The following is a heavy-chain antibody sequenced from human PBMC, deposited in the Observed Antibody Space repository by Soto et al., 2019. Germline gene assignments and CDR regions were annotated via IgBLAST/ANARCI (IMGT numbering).Heavy chain of an antibody. CDR2: YGGRGGST. D-gene: IGHD3-16*01. Sequence: DVQLLESGGGLAQRGGSLRLSCAASGFSFSTYGMTWVRQAPGKGLEWVSYGGRGGSTYYADSVKGRFTISRDNSKNTLYLQMNSVRAEDTAVYYCVKFRGRAYHYYYMDVWGNGTTVTVSS. J-gene: IGHJ6*03. V-gene: IGHV3-23*01. CDR1: GFSFSTYG. CDR3: VKFRGRAYHYYYMDV.